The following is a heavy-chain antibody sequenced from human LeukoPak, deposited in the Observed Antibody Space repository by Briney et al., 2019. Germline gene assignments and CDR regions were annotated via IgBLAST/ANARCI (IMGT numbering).Heavy chain of an antibody. Sequence: PGGSLRLSCAASGFTFSTYSMKWVRQAPGKGLEWVSYISSSSSTIYYADSVKGRFTISRDNAKNSLYLQMNSLRAEDTAVYYCAKEGKTRNWNYYQAKAVYWGQGTLVTVSS. J-gene: IGHJ4*02. D-gene: IGHD1-7*01. V-gene: IGHV3-48*01. CDR2: ISSSSSTI. CDR3: AKEGKTRNWNYYQAKAVY. CDR1: GFTFSTYS.